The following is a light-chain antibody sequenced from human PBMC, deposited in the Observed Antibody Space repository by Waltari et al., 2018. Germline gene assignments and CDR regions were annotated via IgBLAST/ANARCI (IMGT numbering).Light chain of an antibody. CDR1: QSISTY. CDR3: QQNYYTPWT. J-gene: IGKJ1*01. CDR2: AAS. Sequence: DIQMTQSPSSLCASVGDRVTITCRASQSISTYLNWYQQKPGKAPKLLIYAASNLQSGVPSRFSGSRSGTDFTLSISCLQPEDFATYYCQQNYYTPWTFGQGTKVEI. V-gene: IGKV1-39*01.